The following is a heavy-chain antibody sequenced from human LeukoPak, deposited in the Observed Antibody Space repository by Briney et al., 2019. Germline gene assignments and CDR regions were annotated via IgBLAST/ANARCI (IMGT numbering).Heavy chain of an antibody. D-gene: IGHD2-2*01. CDR3: ASSLGYCSSTSCYGG. CDR2: ISSSSSYI. Sequence: GGSLRLSCAASGFTFSSYSMNWVRQAPGKGLEWVSSISSSSSYIYYADSVKGRFTISRDNAKNSLYLQMNSLRAEDTAVYYCASSLGYCSSTSCYGGWGQGTLVTVSS. J-gene: IGHJ4*02. CDR1: GFTFSSYS. V-gene: IGHV3-21*01.